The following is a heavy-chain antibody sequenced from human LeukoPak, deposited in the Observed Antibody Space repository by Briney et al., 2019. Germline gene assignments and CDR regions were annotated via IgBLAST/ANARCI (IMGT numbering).Heavy chain of an antibody. J-gene: IGHJ6*02. CDR3: ARGLPNTAMTPYYYYYGMDV. CDR2: ISSSSSTI. Sequence: GGSLRLSCAASGFTFSSYSMNWVRQAPGKGLEWVPYISSSSSTIYYADSVKGRFTISRDNAKNSLYLQMNSLRAEDTAVYYCARGLPNTAMTPYYYYYGMDVWGQGTTVTVSS. D-gene: IGHD5-18*01. CDR1: GFTFSSYS. V-gene: IGHV3-48*01.